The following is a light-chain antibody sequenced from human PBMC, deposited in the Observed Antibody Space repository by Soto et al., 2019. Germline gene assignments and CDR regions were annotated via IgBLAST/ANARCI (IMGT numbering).Light chain of an antibody. CDR2: DVS. CDR1: SSDVGGYNY. J-gene: IGLJ1*01. Sequence: QSALTQPASVSGSPGQSINISCTGTSSDVGGYNYVSWYQHHPGKAPKLIIYDVSNRPSGGSNPFSGSKSGNTASLTISGLQPEDEAVYYCSPTTTTNPPQIVFGPGTKVPVL. V-gene: IGLV2-14*03. CDR3: SPTTTTNPPQIV.